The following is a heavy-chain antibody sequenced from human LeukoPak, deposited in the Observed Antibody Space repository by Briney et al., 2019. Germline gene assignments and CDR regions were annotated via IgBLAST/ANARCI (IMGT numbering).Heavy chain of an antibody. CDR1: GYSFTSYW. V-gene: IGHV5-51*01. Sequence: GESLKVSCKGSGYSFTSYWIGWVRQMPGKGLEWMGIIYPGDSDTRYSPSFQGQVTISADKSISTAYLQWSSLKASDTAMYYCARPSSYYYDSSGPQWDAFDIWGQGTMVTVSS. CDR2: IYPGDSDT. J-gene: IGHJ3*02. D-gene: IGHD3-22*01. CDR3: ARPSSYYYDSSGPQWDAFDI.